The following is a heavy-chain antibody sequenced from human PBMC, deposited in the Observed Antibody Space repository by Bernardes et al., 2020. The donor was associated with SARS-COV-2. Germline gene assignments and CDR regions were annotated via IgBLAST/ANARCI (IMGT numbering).Heavy chain of an antibody. D-gene: IGHD6-13*01. Sequence: SETLSLTCTVSGGSISSGSYYWSWIRQPAGKGLEWIGRIYTSGSTNYNPSLKSRVTISVDTSKNQFSLKLSSVTAADTAVYYCSRGNLSSSWTPYYYYYGMDVWGQGTTVTVSS. V-gene: IGHV4-61*02. CDR3: SRGNLSSSWTPYYYYYGMDV. CDR2: IYTSGST. J-gene: IGHJ6*02. CDR1: GGSISSGSYY.